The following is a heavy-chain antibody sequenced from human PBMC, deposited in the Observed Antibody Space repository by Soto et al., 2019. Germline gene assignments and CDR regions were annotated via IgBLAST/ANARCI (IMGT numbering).Heavy chain of an antibody. D-gene: IGHD4-17*01. CDR3: VKDVGYGFILYDF. Sequence: GGSLRLSCIASGFSFSSFGMTWVRQAPGKGLEWVSTVNGGGDSTHYADSVKGRFSIFRDNSKNTVYLQMNSLRAEDSAIYCCVKDVGYGFILYDFWGQGTLVTVSS. CDR2: VNGGGDST. CDR1: GFSFSSFG. J-gene: IGHJ4*02. V-gene: IGHV3-23*01.